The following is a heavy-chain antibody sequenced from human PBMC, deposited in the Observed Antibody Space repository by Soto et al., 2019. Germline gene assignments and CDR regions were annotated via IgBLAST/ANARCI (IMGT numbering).Heavy chain of an antibody. CDR3: ARPRIYGDNGGFDI. CDR2: IYYSGST. Sequence: QLQLQESGPGLVKPSETLSLTCTVSGGSISSSSYYWGWIRQPPGKGLEWIGYIYYSGSTYYNPSLKSRVTISVDTSKNQFSLKLSSVTAADTAVYYCARPRIYGDNGGFDIWGQGTMVTVSS. J-gene: IGHJ3*02. CDR1: GGSISSSSYY. V-gene: IGHV4-39*01. D-gene: IGHD4-17*01.